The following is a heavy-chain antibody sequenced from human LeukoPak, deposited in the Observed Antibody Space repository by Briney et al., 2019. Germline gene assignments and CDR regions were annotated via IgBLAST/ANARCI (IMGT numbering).Heavy chain of an antibody. CDR3: ARDYYDSTPLDY. CDR1: GYTFTSYY. V-gene: IGHV1-2*02. D-gene: IGHD3-22*01. Sequence: GASVKVSCKASGYTFTSYYMHWVRQAPGQGLEWMGWINPNSGGANYAQKFQGRVTMTRDTSISTAYMELSRLRSDDTAVYYCARDYYDSTPLDYWGQGTLVTVSS. J-gene: IGHJ4*02. CDR2: INPNSGGA.